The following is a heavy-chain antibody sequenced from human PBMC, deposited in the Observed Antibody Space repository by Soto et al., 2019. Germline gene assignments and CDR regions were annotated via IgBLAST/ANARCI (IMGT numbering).Heavy chain of an antibody. D-gene: IGHD2-21*02. CDR2: ITSDGKSK. CDR1: GFNFTNHS. CDR3: ARESGDWPLNWFDP. Sequence: PGGSLRLSCAASGFNFTNHSMHWVRQAPGKGLVWVSRITSDGKSKAYAESVKGRFAISRDNAKNTVYLQMNGLTVEDTTVYYCARESGDWPLNWFDPWGQGTLVTVSS. J-gene: IGHJ5*02. V-gene: IGHV3-74*01.